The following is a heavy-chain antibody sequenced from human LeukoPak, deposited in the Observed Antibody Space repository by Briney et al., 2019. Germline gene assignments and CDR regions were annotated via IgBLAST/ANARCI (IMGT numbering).Heavy chain of an antibody. D-gene: IGHD4-17*01. Sequence: SETLSLTCTVSGGSISGSYWSWIRQPPGKGLEWIAYMYNSGSTNYNPSLKSRVTISIDTSKNQFSLKLSSLTAADTAIYYCARGIESYGDYDYWGQGILVTVSS. CDR3: ARGIESYGDYDY. CDR1: GGSISGSY. CDR2: MYNSGST. J-gene: IGHJ4*02. V-gene: IGHV4-59*01.